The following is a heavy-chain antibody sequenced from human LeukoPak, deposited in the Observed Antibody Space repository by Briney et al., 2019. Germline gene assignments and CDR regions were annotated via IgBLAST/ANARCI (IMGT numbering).Heavy chain of an antibody. V-gene: IGHV4-39*07. J-gene: IGHJ4*02. CDR2: IFYSGST. CDR3: AREGGGGYDPYRRFDY. Sequence: SETLSLTCTVSSGSISTSNYYWGWVRQPPGKALEWIGNIFYSGSTNYNPSLKSRVTISVDTSKNQFSLKLSSVTAADTAVYYCAREGGGGYDPYRRFDYWGQGTLVTVSS. D-gene: IGHD5-12*01. CDR1: SGSISTSNYY.